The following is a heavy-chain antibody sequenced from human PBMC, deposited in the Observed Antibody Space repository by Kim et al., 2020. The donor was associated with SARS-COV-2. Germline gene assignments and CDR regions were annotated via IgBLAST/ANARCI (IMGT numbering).Heavy chain of an antibody. CDR1: GGTFSSYA. CDR2: IIPIFGTA. Sequence: SVKVSCKASGGTFSSYAISWVRQAPGQGLEWMGGIIPIFGTANYAQKFQGRVTITADESTSTAYMELSSLRSEDTAVYYCARGSMYLPDSSGYYFLDYWGQGTLVTVSS. J-gene: IGHJ4*02. CDR3: ARGSMYLPDSSGYYFLDY. V-gene: IGHV1-69*13. D-gene: IGHD3-22*01.